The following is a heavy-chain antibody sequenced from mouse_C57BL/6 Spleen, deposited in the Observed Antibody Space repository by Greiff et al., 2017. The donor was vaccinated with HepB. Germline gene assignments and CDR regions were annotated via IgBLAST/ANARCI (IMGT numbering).Heavy chain of an antibody. CDR1: GYTFTDHT. CDR3: ATYYDYDGFAY. V-gene: IGHV1-78*01. CDR2: IYPRDGST. J-gene: IGHJ3*01. D-gene: IGHD2-4*01. Sequence: VQVVESDAELVKPGASVKISCKVSGYTFTDHTIHWMKQRPEQGLEWIGYIYPRDGSTKYNEKFKGKATLTADKSSSTAYMQLNSLTSEDSAVYFCATYYDYDGFAYWGQGTLVTVSA.